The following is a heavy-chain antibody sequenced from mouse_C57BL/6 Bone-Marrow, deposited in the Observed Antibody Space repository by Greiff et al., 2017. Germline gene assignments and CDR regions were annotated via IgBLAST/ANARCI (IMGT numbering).Heavy chain of an antibody. CDR1: GYAFSSSW. Sequence: VQLQQSGPELVKPGASVKISCKASGYAFSSSWMNWVKQRPGKGLEWIGRIYPGDGDTNYNGKFKGKATLTADKSSSTAYLQLSSLTSEDSAVYVSARLGGWPPFAYWGQGTLVTVSA. V-gene: IGHV1-82*01. CDR2: IYPGDGDT. CDR3: ARLGGWPPFAY. J-gene: IGHJ3*01. D-gene: IGHD2-3*01.